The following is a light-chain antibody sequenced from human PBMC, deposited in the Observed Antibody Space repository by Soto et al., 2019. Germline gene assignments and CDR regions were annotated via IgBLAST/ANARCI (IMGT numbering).Light chain of an antibody. J-gene: IGKJ1*01. CDR1: QGIGTY. Sequence: DIQMTQSPSSLSASVGDRVTITCRASQGIGTYLVWYQQKPGKATTLLIYGASTLQSRVQSRFSGSGAGTDFTRTISSLQSEDVATYYCQQYNSAPRSFGQGTEL. CDR2: GAS. V-gene: IGKV1-27*01. CDR3: QQYNSAPRS.